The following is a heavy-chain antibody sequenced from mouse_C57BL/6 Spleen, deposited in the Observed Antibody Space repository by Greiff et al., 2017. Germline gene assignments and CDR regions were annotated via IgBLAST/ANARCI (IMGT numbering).Heavy chain of an antibody. CDR3: ARRGLRYYFDY. CDR2: IHPNSGST. CDR1: GYTFTSYW. Sequence: QVQLQQPGAELVKPGASVKLSCKASGYTFTSYWMHWVKQRPGQGLEWIGMIHPNSGSTNYNEKFKSKATLTVDTSSSTAYMQLSSLTSEDSAVYYCARRGLRYYFDYWGQGTTLTVSS. D-gene: IGHD2-2*01. J-gene: IGHJ2*01. V-gene: IGHV1-64*01.